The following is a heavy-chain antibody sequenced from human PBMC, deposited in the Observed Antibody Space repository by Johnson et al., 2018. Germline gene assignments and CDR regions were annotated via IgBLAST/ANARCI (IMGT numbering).Heavy chain of an antibody. CDR1: GFTFSSYG. Sequence: QVQLVESGGGVVQPGRSLRLSCAASGFTFSSYGMHWVRQAPGKGLEWVAVIWYDGSNKYYADSVKGRFTISRDKSKNTLYLQMNSLRAEDTAVYYWARPIVDTAMVSSYYYYGRDVWGQGTTVTVSS. D-gene: IGHD5-18*01. CDR3: ARPIVDTAMVSSYYYYGRDV. V-gene: IGHV3-33*01. J-gene: IGHJ6*02. CDR2: IWYDGSNK.